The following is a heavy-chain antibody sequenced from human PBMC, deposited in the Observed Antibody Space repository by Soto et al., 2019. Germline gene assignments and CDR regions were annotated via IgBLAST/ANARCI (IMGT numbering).Heavy chain of an antibody. CDR2: IYSGGST. D-gene: IGHD2-15*01. Sequence: GGSLRLSCAASGFTVSSNYMSWVRQAPGKRLEWVSVIYSGGSTYYADSVKGRFTISRDNSKNTLYLQMNSLRAEDTAVYYCAVTCSGGSCYVDYWGHGTLVTVSS. CDR1: GFTVSSNY. J-gene: IGHJ4*01. V-gene: IGHV3-66*01. CDR3: AVTCSGGSCYVDY.